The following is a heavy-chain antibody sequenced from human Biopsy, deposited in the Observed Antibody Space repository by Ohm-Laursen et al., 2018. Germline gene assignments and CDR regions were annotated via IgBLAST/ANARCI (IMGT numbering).Heavy chain of an antibody. CDR3: ATKLTGYFHH. CDR2: SIPILGTG. Sequence: SSVKVSCKAPEGTFSNYGVNWVRQAPGQGLEWLGGSIPILGTGNYAQKFQDRVTVAADTSTSTATMELRSLRSDDTAVYYCATKLTGYFHHWGQGTLVIVSS. V-gene: IGHV1-69*06. D-gene: IGHD3-9*01. J-gene: IGHJ1*01. CDR1: EGTFSNYG.